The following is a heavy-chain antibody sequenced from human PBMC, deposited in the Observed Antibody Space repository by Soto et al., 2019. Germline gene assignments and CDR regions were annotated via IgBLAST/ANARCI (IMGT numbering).Heavy chain of an antibody. J-gene: IGHJ4*02. CDR3: ARSRINDFWSGFPYYFDY. Sequence: PSETLSLTCAVSGGSISSGGYSWSWIRQPPGQGLEWIGYIYHSGSTYYNPSLKSRVTISVDRSKNQFSLKLSSVTAADTAVYYCARSRINDFWSGFPYYFDYWGQGTLFTVSS. V-gene: IGHV4-30-2*01. CDR1: GGSISSGGYS. CDR2: IYHSGST. D-gene: IGHD3-3*01.